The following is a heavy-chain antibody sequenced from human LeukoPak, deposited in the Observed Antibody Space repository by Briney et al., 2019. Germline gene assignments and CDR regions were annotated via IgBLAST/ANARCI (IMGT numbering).Heavy chain of an antibody. J-gene: IGHJ4*02. CDR2: ISGSGGKT. Sequence: GSLSLSCAASGFTFSSYAVSWVRQAPGKGLEWVSAISGSGGKTYYADSVKGRFTISRGNSKNTLYLQMDSLRAEDTAVYYCAKVLGRSGWQTDYWGQGTLVTVSS. D-gene: IGHD6-19*01. CDR3: AKVLGRSGWQTDY. CDR1: GFTFSSYA. V-gene: IGHV3-23*01.